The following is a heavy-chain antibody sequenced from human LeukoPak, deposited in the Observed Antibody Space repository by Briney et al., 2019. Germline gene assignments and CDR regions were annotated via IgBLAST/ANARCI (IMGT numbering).Heavy chain of an antibody. V-gene: IGHV4-61*02. CDR1: GGSISSGSYY. CDR2: IYTSGST. D-gene: IGHD2-15*01. J-gene: IGHJ4*02. Sequence: SETLSLTCTVSGGSISSGSYYWSWIRQPAGKGLEWIGRIYTSGSTNYNPSLKSRVTISVDTSKNQFSLKLSSVTAADTAVYYCAREIIGYCSGGSCYSATNFDYWGQGTLVIVSS. CDR3: AREIIGYCSGGSCYSATNFDY.